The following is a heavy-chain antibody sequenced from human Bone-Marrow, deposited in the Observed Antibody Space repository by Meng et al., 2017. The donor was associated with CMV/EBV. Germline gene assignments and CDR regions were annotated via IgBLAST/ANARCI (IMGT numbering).Heavy chain of an antibody. CDR3: ARVLRGDGYKYLFFDC. J-gene: IGHJ4*02. CDR1: GGSISSYD. CDR2: IFYTGCT. D-gene: IGHD5-24*01. Sequence: GSLRLSCTVSGGSISSYDWSWIRQPPGRGLEWIGYIFYTGCTNYNPSLKSRVTISVDTSKNQFSLKLTSVAAADTAVYYCARVLRGDGYKYLFFDCWGQGTMVTVSS. V-gene: IGHV4-59*01.